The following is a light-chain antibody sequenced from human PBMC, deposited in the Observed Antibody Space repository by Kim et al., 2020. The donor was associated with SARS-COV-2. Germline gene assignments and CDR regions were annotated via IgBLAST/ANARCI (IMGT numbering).Light chain of an antibody. CDR3: QQYYIYPRT. V-gene: IGKV1-8*01. CDR2: AAS. J-gene: IGKJ1*01. CDR1: QGISSY. Sequence: AIRITQSPSSLSASTGDRVTITCRASQGISSYLAWYQQKPGKAPNLLIYAASTLQSGVPSRFSGSGSGTDFTLTISCLQSENFATYYYQQYYIYPRTFGQGTKVDIK.